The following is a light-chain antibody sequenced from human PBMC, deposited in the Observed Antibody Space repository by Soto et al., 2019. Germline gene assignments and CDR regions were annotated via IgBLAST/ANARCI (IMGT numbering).Light chain of an antibody. Sequence: DIQLTQSPSSVSASVGETINITCRASQDIEKWLAWYQQKPGRAPKVLIYAASHLESGVPSRFSGSGSGTEFSLTISSLQTEDFATYFCHQAGTFPFTFGPGTKVDIK. J-gene: IGKJ3*01. CDR1: QDIEKW. V-gene: IGKV1-12*01. CDR2: AAS. CDR3: HQAGTFPFT.